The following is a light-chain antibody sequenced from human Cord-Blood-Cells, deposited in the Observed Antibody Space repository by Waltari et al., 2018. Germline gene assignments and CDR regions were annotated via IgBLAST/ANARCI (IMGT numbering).Light chain of an antibody. CDR2: DVS. CDR3: SSYTSSSTFV. V-gene: IGLV2-14*04. CDR1: SSDVGGYNY. J-gene: IGLJ3*02. Sequence: SPGQSITISCTGTSSDVGGYNYVSWYQQHPGKAPKLMIYDVSKRPSGVSNRFSGSKSGNTASLTISGLQAEDEADYYCSSYTSSSTFVFGGGTKLTVL.